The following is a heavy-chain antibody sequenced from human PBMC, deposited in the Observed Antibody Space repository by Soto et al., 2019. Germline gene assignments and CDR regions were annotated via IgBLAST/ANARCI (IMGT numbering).Heavy chain of an antibody. V-gene: IGHV3-73*01. J-gene: IGHJ6*02. CDR2: IRSKASSYAT. Sequence: LRLSCAASGFTFSGSAMHWVRQASVKGLEWVGRIRSKASSYATAYAASVKGRFTISRDDSKNTAYLQMNSLKTEDTAVYYCTRRGIAAAGPTLYGMDVWGQGTTVTVSS. CDR1: GFTFSGSA. CDR3: TRRGIAAAGPTLYGMDV. D-gene: IGHD6-13*01.